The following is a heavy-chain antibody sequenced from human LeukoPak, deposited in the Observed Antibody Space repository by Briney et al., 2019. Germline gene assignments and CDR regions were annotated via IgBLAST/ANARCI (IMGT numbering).Heavy chain of an antibody. Sequence: AAVTVSYTSSAYTFTHYYINWVRQAPGQGLEWMGWINPNSGGTNYAQKFQGRVTMTRDTSISTAYMELSRLRSDDTAVYYCARESTIYRVVIVPAKADFDYWGQGTLVTVSS. CDR1: AYTFTHYY. CDR2: INPNSGGT. V-gene: IGHV1-2*02. CDR3: ARESTIYRVVIVPAKADFDY. J-gene: IGHJ4*02. D-gene: IGHD3-3*01.